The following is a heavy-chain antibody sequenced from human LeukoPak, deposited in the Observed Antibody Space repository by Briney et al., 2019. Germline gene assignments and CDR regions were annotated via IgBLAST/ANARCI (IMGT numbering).Heavy chain of an antibody. CDR2: ISAYNGNT. CDR3: ARVKLRYSSYKGFDY. J-gene: IGHJ4*02. V-gene: IGHV1-18*01. Sequence: GASVKVSCKASGYTFTSYGISWVRQAPGQGLEWMGWISAYNGNTNYAQKLQGRVTMTTDTSTSTAYMELRSLRSNDTAVYYCARVKLRYSSYKGFDYWGQGTLVTVSS. D-gene: IGHD6-13*01. CDR1: GYTFTSYG.